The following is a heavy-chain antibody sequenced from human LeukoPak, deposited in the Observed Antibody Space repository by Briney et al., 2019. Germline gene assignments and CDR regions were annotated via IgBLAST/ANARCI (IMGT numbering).Heavy chain of an antibody. CDR2: IYYSGST. CDR3: ARDRSTSCSGGSCPYGMDV. CDR1: GGSISSGGYY. J-gene: IGHJ6*02. D-gene: IGHD2-15*01. V-gene: IGHV4-31*03. Sequence: SETLSLTRTVSGGSISSGGYYWSWIRQHPGKGLEWIGYIYYSGSTYYNPSLKSRVTISVDTSKNQFSLKLSSVTAADTAVYYCARDRSTSCSGGSCPYGMDVWGQGTTVTVSS.